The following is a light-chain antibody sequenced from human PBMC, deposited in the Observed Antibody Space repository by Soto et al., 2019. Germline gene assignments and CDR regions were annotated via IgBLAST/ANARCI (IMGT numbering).Light chain of an antibody. CDR2: GNS. Sequence: QSVLTQPPSVSGAPGQRVTISCTGSSSNIGAGYDVHWYQQLPGTAPKLLIYGNSNRPSGVPDRLSGSKSGTSASLAITGLQDEDEADYYCQSYDSSLSGLGVFGGGTKLTVL. J-gene: IGLJ2*01. CDR1: SSNIGAGYD. CDR3: QSYDSSLSGLGV. V-gene: IGLV1-40*01.